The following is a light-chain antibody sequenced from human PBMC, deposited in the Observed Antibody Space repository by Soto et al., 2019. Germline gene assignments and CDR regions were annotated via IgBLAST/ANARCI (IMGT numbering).Light chain of an antibody. CDR1: SSDVGDYNY. CDR3: SSYTSSNTVV. V-gene: IGLV2-14*03. CDR2: GVS. J-gene: IGLJ3*02. Sequence: QSALTQPASVSGSPGQSITLSCTGTSSDVGDYNYVSWYQQHPGKAPKLMIYGVSNRPSGVSNRFSGSKSGNTASLTIFGLHAEYEADYYCSSYTSSNTVVFGGGTKLTVL.